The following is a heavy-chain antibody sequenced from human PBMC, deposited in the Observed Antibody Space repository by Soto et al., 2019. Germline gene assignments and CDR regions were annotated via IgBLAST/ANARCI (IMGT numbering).Heavy chain of an antibody. D-gene: IGHD5-18*01. CDR1: GFTFSSYA. V-gene: IGHV3-23*01. CDR2: ISGSGGST. CDR3: ARVLIQLHYYYYGMDV. Sequence: PGGSLRLSCAASGFTFSSYAMSWVRQAPGKGLEWVSAISGSGGSTYYADSVKGRFTISRDNSKNTLYLQMNSLRAEDTAVYYCARVLIQLHYYYYGMDVWGQGTTVTVSS. J-gene: IGHJ6*02.